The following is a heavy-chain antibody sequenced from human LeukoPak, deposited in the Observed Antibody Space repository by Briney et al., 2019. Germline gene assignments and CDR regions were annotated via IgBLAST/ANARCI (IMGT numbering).Heavy chain of an antibody. CDR3: ARVSVDTAMGDAFDI. D-gene: IGHD5-18*01. CDR2: IYSGGST. V-gene: IGHV3-53*01. J-gene: IGHJ3*02. Sequence: PGGSLRLSCAASGFTVSSNYMSWVRQAPGKGLEWVSVIYSGGSTYYADSVKGRFTISRDNSKNTLYLQMNSLRAEDTAVYYCARVSVDTAMGDAFDIWGQGTMVTVSS. CDR1: GFTVSSNY.